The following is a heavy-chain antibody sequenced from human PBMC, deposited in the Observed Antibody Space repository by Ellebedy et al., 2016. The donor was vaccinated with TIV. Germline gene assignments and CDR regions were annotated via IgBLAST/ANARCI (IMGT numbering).Heavy chain of an antibody. CDR2: ISGSGDRT. D-gene: IGHD3-16*01. V-gene: IGHV3-23*01. CDR3: ARVSGRGSRHLDP. CDR1: GFTFSIYA. J-gene: IGHJ5*02. Sequence: PGGSLRLSCAASGFTFSIYAMSRVRQAPGKGLEWVSLISGSGDRTSYADSVKGRFTISRDNSKDTLYVQMNSLRDEDTAVYYCARVSGRGSRHLDPWGQGTLVTVSS.